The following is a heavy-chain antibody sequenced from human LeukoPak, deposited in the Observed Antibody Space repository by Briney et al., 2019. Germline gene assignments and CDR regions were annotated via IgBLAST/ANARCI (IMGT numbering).Heavy chain of an antibody. CDR1: GYTFTSYD. V-gene: IGHV1-8*01. CDR2: MNPNSGNT. CDR3: ARRAVFWSGYYTDYYYYYMDV. J-gene: IGHJ6*03. Sequence: GASVKVSCKASGYTFTSYDINWVRQATGQGLEWMGWMNPNSGNTGYAQKFQGRVTMTGNTSISTAYMELSSLRSEDTAVYYCARRAVFWSGYYTDYYYYYMDVWGKGTTVTVSS. D-gene: IGHD3-3*01.